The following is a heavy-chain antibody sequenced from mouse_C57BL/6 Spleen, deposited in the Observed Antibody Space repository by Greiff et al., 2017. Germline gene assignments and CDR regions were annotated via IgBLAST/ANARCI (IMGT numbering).Heavy chain of an antibody. V-gene: IGHV1-15*01. D-gene: IGHD1-1*01. CDR1: GYTFTDYE. CDR3: TRGGSNYGGDAMDY. J-gene: IGHJ4*01. CDR2: IDPETGGT. Sequence: QVQLKQSGAELVRPGASVTLSCKASGYTFTDYEMHWVKQTPVHGLEWIGAIDPETGGTAYNQKFKGKAILTADKSSSTAYMELRSLTSEDSAVYYCTRGGSNYGGDAMDYWGQGTSVTVSS.